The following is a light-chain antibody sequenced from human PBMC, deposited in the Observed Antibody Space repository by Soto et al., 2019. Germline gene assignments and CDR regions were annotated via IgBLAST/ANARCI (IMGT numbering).Light chain of an antibody. CDR1: QTISSW. J-gene: IGKJ5*01. CDR2: AAS. CDR3: QQLLSYPIT. Sequence: DIRMTQSPSTLSGSVGDRVTITCRAGQTISSWLAWYQQKPGKAPKLLIYAASTLQSGVPLRFSGSGSGTSFTLTISSLQPEDFATYYCQQLLSYPITFGQGTRLEIK. V-gene: IGKV1-9*01.